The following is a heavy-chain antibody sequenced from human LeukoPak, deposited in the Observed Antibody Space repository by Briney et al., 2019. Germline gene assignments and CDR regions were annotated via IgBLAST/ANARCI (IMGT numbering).Heavy chain of an antibody. V-gene: IGHV1-69*04. CDR3: ARAVYYDSSGYYLDY. Sequence: GASVKVSCKASGGTFTSYAISWVRQAPGQGLEWRGRIIPILGIANYAQKFQGRVTITADKSTSTAYMELSSLRSEDTAVYYCARAVYYDSSGYYLDYWGQGTLVTVSS. D-gene: IGHD3-22*01. CDR2: IIPILGIA. J-gene: IGHJ4*02. CDR1: GGTFTSYA.